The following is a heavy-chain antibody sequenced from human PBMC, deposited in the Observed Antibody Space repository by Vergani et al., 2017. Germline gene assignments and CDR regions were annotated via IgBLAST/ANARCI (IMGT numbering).Heavy chain of an antibody. D-gene: IGHD6-13*01. CDR1: GYSFTSYW. Sequence: EVQLVQSGAEVKKPGESLKISCKGSGYSFTSYWIGWVRQMPGKGLEWMGSIYPGDSDTRYSPSFQGQVTISADKSISTAYLQWSSLKASDTAMYYCARHALHGYSSSWSPSGAYYYGMDVWGQGTTVTVSS. V-gene: IGHV5-51*01. J-gene: IGHJ6*02. CDR3: ARHALHGYSSSWSPSGAYYYGMDV. CDR2: IYPGDSDT.